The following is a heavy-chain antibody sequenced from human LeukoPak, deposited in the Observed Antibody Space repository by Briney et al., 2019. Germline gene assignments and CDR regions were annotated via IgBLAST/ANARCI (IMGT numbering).Heavy chain of an antibody. V-gene: IGHV3-53*01. J-gene: IGHJ3*02. CDR1: GFTVGTYY. D-gene: IGHD1-26*01. CDR2: IYSGGST. Sequence: PGGSLRLSCAASGFTVGTYYMSWVRQAPGKGLEWLSVIYSGGSTYYVDSVKGRFTISRDNSKNTVYLQMNSLRAEDTAVYYCASSLGSDDAFDIWGQGTMVTVSS. CDR3: ASSLGSDDAFDI.